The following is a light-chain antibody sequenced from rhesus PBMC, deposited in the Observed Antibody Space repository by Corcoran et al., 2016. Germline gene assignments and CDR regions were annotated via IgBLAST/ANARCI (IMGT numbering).Light chain of an antibody. V-gene: IGKV1-25*01. CDR2: DPS. J-gene: IGKJ4*01. Sequence: DIQMTQSPSSLSASVGDTVTITCQASQGISKYLAWYQQKPGKAPKLLKYDPSTVQSGVPSRYSGIGSWTDFTLTIRSLQPEDFATYYCPQHNSYPLTFGGGTKVELK. CDR3: PQHNSYPLT. CDR1: QGISKY.